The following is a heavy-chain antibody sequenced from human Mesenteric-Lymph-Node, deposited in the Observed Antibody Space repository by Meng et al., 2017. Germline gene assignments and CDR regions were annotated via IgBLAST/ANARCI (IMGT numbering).Heavy chain of an antibody. V-gene: IGHV3-7*01. CDR3: ARESGGIAVAGRHYWYFDL. Sequence: GESLKISCVASGFTLSNSWMSWVRQAPGKGLEWVANIKYDGSEQYYVDSVKGRFTISRDNTKNSLYLQMNSLRAEDTAVYYCARESGGIAVAGRHYWYFDLWGRGTLVTVSS. CDR2: IKYDGSEQ. D-gene: IGHD6-19*01. CDR1: GFTLSNSW. J-gene: IGHJ2*01.